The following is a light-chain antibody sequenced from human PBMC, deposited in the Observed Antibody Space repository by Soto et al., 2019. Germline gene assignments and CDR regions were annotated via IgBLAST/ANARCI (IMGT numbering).Light chain of an antibody. V-gene: IGKV3-11*01. CDR3: QQRRNWPLT. CDR1: QSVGNF. Sequence: ELVLAQSPATLSLSPGARATLSCRASQSVGNFLAQYQHRPVQAPRLLILNAYTRATGIPPRFSGSGSGTDFTLTISRLEPEYFVVYYCQQRRNWPLTFGGGTKVEIK. J-gene: IGKJ4*01. CDR2: NAY.